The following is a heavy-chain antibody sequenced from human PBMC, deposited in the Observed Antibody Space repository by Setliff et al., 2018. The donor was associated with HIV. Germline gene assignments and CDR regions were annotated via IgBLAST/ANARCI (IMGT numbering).Heavy chain of an antibody. V-gene: IGHV3-21*01. CDR3: ARDYLYYNMYNGSPVYGMDV. CDR1: GFTFRNYN. Sequence: GGSLRLSCAASGFTFRNYNFNWVRQAPGRGLKWVSSISIGSGAAIYYAESVQGRFTVSRDNSKNSLYLQMNSLRVEDTAVYYCARDYLYYNMYNGSPVYGMDVWGQGTTVTVSS. D-gene: IGHD3-10*01. J-gene: IGHJ6*02. CDR2: ISIGSGAAI.